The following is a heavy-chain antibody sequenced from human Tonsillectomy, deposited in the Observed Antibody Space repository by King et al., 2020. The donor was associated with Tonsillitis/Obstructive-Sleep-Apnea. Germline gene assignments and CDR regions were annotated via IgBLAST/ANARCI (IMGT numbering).Heavy chain of an antibody. D-gene: IGHD3-10*01. CDR1: GGSISSTLYY. J-gene: IGHJ4*02. V-gene: IGHV4-39*01. CDR2: MYYSGTT. Sequence: LQLQESGPGLVKPSETLSLTCTVSGGSISSTLYYWGWIRQPPGKGLEWIGSMYYSGTTYYNPSLKSRVTISVATSKNQFSLKLSSVTAADTAVYYLARHYYAGSGTSRPFDYWGQGTLVTVSS. CDR3: ARHYYAGSGTSRPFDY.